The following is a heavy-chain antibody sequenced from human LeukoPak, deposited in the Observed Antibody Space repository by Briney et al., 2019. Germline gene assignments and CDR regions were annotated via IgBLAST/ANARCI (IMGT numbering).Heavy chain of an antibody. V-gene: IGHV4-39*07. D-gene: IGHD3-3*01. CDR2: IYYSGTT. J-gene: IGHJ4*02. CDR1: GGSIRSISHY. CDR3: ARGRNYYDFWSGYPARGYYFDY. Sequence: PSETLSLTCTVSGGSIRSISHYWGWIRQPPGKGLEWIGSIYYSGTTYYSPSLKSRVTISVDTSKNQFSLKLSSVTAADTAVYYCARGRNYYDFWSGYPARGYYFDYWGQGTLVTVSS.